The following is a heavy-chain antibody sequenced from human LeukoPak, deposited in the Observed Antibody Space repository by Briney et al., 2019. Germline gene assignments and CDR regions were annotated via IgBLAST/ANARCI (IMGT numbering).Heavy chain of an antibody. CDR1: GFTFSSCA. J-gene: IGHJ3*02. CDR2: ISGGGGAT. D-gene: IGHD1-1*01. CDR3: AKDRRGNAPRGAFDI. V-gene: IGHV3-23*01. Sequence: PGGSLRLSCAASGFTFSSCAMSWVRQAPGKGLEWVSAISGGGGATFYADSVKGRFTISRDNSKNTLYLQMNGLRAEDTAVYYCAKDRRGNAPRGAFDIWGQGTMVTVSS.